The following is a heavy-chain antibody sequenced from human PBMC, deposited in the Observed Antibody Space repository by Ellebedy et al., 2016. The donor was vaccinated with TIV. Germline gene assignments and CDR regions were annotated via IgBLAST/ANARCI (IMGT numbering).Heavy chain of an antibody. V-gene: IGHV4-4*03. CDR3: ARHYLLSSTFDL. CDR1: GASTCHW. Sequence: PQTLSLTCAVPGASTCHWSSWVRQPLGTSPEWIGEINHDWTTNYNPSLRSRVTISLDRSKNQFSLEVTSVTAADTALYYCARHYLLSSTFDLWGQGTMVTVSS. CDR2: INHDWTT. J-gene: IGHJ3*01. D-gene: IGHD3-10*01.